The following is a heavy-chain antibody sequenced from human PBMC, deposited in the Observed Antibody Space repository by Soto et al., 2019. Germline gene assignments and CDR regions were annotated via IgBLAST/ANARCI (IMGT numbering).Heavy chain of an antibody. J-gene: IGHJ3*02. Sequence: GASVKVSCKASGYTFTSYGISWVRQAPGQGLEWMGWISAYNGNTNYAQKLQGRVTMTTDPSTSTAYMELRSLTSDDTAVYYCASQAAGTGFGAFDIWGQGTMVTVSS. CDR3: ASQAAGTGFGAFDI. CDR1: GYTFTSYG. V-gene: IGHV1-18*01. D-gene: IGHD6-13*01. CDR2: ISAYNGNT.